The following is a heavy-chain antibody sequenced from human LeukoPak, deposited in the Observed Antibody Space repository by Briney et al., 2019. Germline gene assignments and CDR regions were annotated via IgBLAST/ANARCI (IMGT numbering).Heavy chain of an antibody. J-gene: IGHJ4*02. D-gene: IGHD4-17*01. V-gene: IGHV4-61*02. Sequence: PSQTLSLTCTVSGDSISSGDYYWSWIRQPAGKGLEWIGRISSSGSTNYNPSLKSRVTISVDTSKNQFSLKLSSVTAADTAVYYCAREGYGDQIYYWGQGTLVTVSS. CDR1: GDSISSGDYY. CDR2: ISSSGST. CDR3: AREGYGDQIYY.